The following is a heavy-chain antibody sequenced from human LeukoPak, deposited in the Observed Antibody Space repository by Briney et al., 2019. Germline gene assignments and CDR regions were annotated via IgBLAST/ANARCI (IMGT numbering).Heavy chain of an antibody. CDR1: GFTFSSYA. V-gene: IGHV3-30-3*01. D-gene: IGHD6-19*01. CDR2: ISYDGSNK. CDR3: ARGLAGLHYFDY. Sequence: PGGSLRLSCAASGFTFSSYAMHWVRQAPGKGLEWVAVISYDGSNKYYADSVKGRFTISRDNSKNTLYLQMNSLRAEDTAVYYCARGLAGLHYFDYWGQGTLVTVSS. J-gene: IGHJ4*02.